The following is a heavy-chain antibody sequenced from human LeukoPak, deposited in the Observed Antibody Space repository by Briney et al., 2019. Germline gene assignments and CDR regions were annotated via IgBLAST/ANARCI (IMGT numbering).Heavy chain of an antibody. D-gene: IGHD2-15*01. CDR2: ISGSGGST. J-gene: IGHJ4*02. CDR1: GFTFSSYA. V-gene: IGHV3-23*01. CDR3: VKGCGGSCYLFDY. Sequence: GGSLRLSCAASGFTFSSYAMSWVRQAPGKGLEWVSAISGSGGSTYYAGSVKGRFTISRDNSKNTLYLQMNSLRAEDTAVYYCVKGCGGSCYLFDYWGQGTLVTVSS.